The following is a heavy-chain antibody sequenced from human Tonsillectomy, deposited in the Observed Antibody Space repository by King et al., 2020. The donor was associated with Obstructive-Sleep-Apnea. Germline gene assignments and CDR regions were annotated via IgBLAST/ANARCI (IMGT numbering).Heavy chain of an antibody. CDR2: ISWNSGSI. V-gene: IGHV3-9*01. J-gene: IGHJ4*02. CDR1: GFTFDDYA. Sequence: VQLVQSGGGLVQPGRSLRLSCAASGFTFDDYALHWVRQAPGKGLEWVSGISWNSGSIGYADSVKGRFTISRDNAKNSLYLQIHSLRAEDTAFYYCAKDLSSGWYEPADYWGQGTLVTVSS. CDR3: AKDLSSGWYEPADY. D-gene: IGHD6-19*01.